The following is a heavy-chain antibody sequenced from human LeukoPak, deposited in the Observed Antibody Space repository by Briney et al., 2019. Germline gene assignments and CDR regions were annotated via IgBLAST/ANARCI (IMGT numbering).Heavy chain of an antibody. J-gene: IGHJ4*02. CDR1: GYNFNRYT. V-gene: IGHV1-18*01. CDR3: ARFSDTSMVTPGFDS. CDR2: VSTSNGDT. Sequence: ASVKVSCKTSGYNFNRYTITWVRQAPGQGLEWMGWVSTSNGDTNYAEKFQGRVTMTTETVAKTAYMELRRLRSGDTAMYFCARFSDTSMVTPGFDSWGQGTLVTVSS. D-gene: IGHD5-18*01.